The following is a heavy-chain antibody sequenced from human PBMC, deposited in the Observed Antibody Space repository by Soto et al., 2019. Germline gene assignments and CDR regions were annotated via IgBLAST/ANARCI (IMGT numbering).Heavy chain of an antibody. V-gene: IGHV4-59*08. CDR2: MYYGGRT. D-gene: IGHD2-15*01. J-gene: IGHJ5*02. CDR3: ARGTPSPLIVRSSRGPWFDP. CDR1: GGSISSYY. Sequence: SETLSLTCTVSGGSISSYYWSWIRQPPGRGLEWIGYMYYGGRTNYNPSLKSRVTISVDTSKMQVSLKLSSVTAADTAVYFCARGTPSPLIVRSSRGPWFDPWGQGTLVTVSS.